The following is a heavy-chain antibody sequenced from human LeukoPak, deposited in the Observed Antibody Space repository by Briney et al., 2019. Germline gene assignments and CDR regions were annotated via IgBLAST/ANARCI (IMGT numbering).Heavy chain of an antibody. CDR1: GGSITSNRYY. CDR2: IYYSGST. V-gene: IGHV4-39*01. D-gene: IGHD4-17*01. Sequence: SETLSLTCTASGGSITSNRYYWGWVRQPPGKGLEWIGSIYYSGSTYNNPSLKSRVTISVDTSKNQFSLKLSSVTAADTALYYCARLGLYPSVRNWFDPWGQGTLVTVSS. J-gene: IGHJ5*02. CDR3: ARLGLYPSVRNWFDP.